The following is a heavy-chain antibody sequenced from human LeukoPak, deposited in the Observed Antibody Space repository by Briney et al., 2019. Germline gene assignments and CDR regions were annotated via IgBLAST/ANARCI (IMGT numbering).Heavy chain of an antibody. D-gene: IGHD3-9*01. Sequence: HPSETLSLTCAVYGGSFSDYYWSWIRRPPGKGLEWIGEINHSGSTNYNPSLKSRVTISVDTSKNQFSLKLTSVTAADTAVYYCATNTRYFDWLPDYWGQGTVVTVSS. CDR3: ATNTRYFDWLPDY. CDR2: INHSGST. CDR1: GGSFSDYY. V-gene: IGHV4-34*01. J-gene: IGHJ4*02.